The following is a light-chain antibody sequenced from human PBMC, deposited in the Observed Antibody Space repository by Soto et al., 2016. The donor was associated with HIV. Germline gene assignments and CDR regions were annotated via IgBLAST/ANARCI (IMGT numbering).Light chain of an antibody. V-gene: IGKV1-39*01. CDR2: AAS. J-gene: IGKJ5*01. CDR3: QQSYSIPLT. Sequence: DIQMTQSPSSLSASVGDTVTITYRASQMINSYLNWYQQKPGKAPRLLISAASSLQVGVPSRFSGSRSRTGFSLTITSLQPEDFATYYCQQSYSIPLTFGQGTRLEIK. CDR1: QMINSY.